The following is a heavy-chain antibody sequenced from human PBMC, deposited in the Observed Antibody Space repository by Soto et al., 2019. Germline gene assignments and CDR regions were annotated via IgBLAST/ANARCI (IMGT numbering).Heavy chain of an antibody. Sequence: GGSLRLSCAASGFTFSTYPMSWVRQAPGKGLEWVSGISGSGISTYYTDSVKGRFTISRDNSKNTVFLQMNSLRDEDTAVYYCVKPPVITASYYYYDMDVWGQGTTVTVS. CDR1: GFTFSTYP. CDR3: VKPPVITASYYYYDMDV. J-gene: IGHJ6*02. CDR2: ISGSGIST. V-gene: IGHV3-23*01. D-gene: IGHD4-4*01.